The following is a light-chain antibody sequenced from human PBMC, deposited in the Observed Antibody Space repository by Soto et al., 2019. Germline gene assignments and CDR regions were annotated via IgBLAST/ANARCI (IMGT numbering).Light chain of an antibody. CDR3: SSYTSSSTQV. Sequence: QSALTQPASVSGSRGQSITLSCTGTSSDVGGYNYVSWYQQHPGKAPKLMIYDVSNRPSGVSNGFSGSKAGNTASLTISGLQAEYEADYYCSSYTSSSTQVFGTGTKVTVL. J-gene: IGLJ1*01. CDR2: DVS. V-gene: IGLV2-14*01. CDR1: SSDVGGYNY.